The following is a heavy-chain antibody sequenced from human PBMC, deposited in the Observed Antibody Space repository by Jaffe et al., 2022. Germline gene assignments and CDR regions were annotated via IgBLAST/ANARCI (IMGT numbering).Heavy chain of an antibody. CDR2: LEYDASVN. CDR3: ATNPGSGPLY. CDR1: GLTFSNYG. J-gene: IGHJ4*02. V-gene: IGHV3-30*02. Sequence: QVHLVESGGGVVQPGGSLRLSCAASGAASGLTFSNYGMHWVRQAPGKGLDWVSFLEYDASVNSYADSVKGRFTISRDNSQNTLYLQMNSLTDDDTAVYYCATNPGSGPLYWGRGTLVTVSS.